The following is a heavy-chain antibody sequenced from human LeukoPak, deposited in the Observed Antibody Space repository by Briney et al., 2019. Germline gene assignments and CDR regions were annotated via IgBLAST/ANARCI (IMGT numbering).Heavy chain of an antibody. Sequence: GGSLRLSCAGSGLTFSSYEMNWVRQAPGKGLEWVSYISSRGDTIYYADSVRGRFTLYRDNAKNSLYLQMNSLRAEDTAVYYCARGYASAWCDYWGQGALVTVSS. V-gene: IGHV3-48*03. CDR3: ARGYASAWCDY. D-gene: IGHD6-19*01. CDR2: ISSRGDTI. J-gene: IGHJ4*02. CDR1: GLTFSSYE.